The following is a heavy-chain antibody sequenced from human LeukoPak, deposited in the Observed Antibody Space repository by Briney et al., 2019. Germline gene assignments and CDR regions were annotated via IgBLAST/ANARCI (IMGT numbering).Heavy chain of an antibody. CDR2: IYSGGST. CDR3: AREHCSSTSCGGMDV. J-gene: IGHJ6*02. CDR1: GFTVSSNY. Sequence: GGSLRLSCAASGFTVSSNYMSWVRQAPGKGLEWVSVIYSGGSTYYADSVKGRFTISRHNSKNTLYLQMNSLRAEDTAVYYCAREHCSSTSCGGMDVWGRGTTVTVSS. D-gene: IGHD2-2*01. V-gene: IGHV3-53*04.